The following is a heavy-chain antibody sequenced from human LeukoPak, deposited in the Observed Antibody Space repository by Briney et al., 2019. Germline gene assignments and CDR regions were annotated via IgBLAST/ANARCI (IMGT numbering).Heavy chain of an antibody. CDR3: ARAPGWLQPNFDY. CDR1: GVSISSGDYY. D-gene: IGHD5-18*01. J-gene: IGHJ4*02. CDR2: IYYSGST. V-gene: IGHV4-30-4*01. Sequence: PSETLSLTCTVSGVSISSGDYYWSWIRQPPGKGLEWIGYIYYSGSTYYNPSLKSRVTISVDTSKNQFSLKLSSVTAADTAVYYCARAPGWLQPNFDYWGQGTLVTVSS.